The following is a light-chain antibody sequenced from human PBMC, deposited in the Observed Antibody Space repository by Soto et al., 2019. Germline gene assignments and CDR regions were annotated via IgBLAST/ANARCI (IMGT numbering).Light chain of an antibody. V-gene: IGKV4-1*01. J-gene: IGKJ4*01. CDR1: QRVLTSSNNDNY. CDR2: WAS. CDR3: QQYYSSSLT. Sequence: TVMAQASVSLAVSLGDRGTINCKSIQRVLTSSNNDNYLDWYQQKKGKPPKPLIYWASTRESGVPERFSGSGSGTDFTITISSMKDEDVVVYYCQQYYSSSLTFGGGTKVDI.